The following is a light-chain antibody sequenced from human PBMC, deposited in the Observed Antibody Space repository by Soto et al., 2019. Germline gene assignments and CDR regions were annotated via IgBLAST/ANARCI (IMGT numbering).Light chain of an antibody. CDR3: KHLDSYST. CDR1: QGISSY. Sequence: DIQLTQSPSFLSASVGDRVTITCRASQGISSYLARYQQKPGKTPKILIYAAPTLQSGVPSRFSGSGPGTEFTLTISCLQPEDVETAYCKHLDSYSTFGQGTLLASK. CDR2: AAP. V-gene: IGKV1-9*01. J-gene: IGKJ5*01.